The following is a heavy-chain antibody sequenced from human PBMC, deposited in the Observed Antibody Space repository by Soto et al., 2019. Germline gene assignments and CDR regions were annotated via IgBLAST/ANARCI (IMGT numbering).Heavy chain of an antibody. CDR2: INPSGGST. J-gene: IGHJ3*02. V-gene: IGHV1-46*01. Sequence: QVQLVQSGAEVKKPGASVKVSCKASGYTFTSYYMHWVRQAPGQGLEWMGIINPSGGSTSYAQKFQGRVTMTRDTSTSTVYMELXXXRSEXTXVXYXASPXCXXCXSTKAGAFDIWGQGTMVTVSS. CDR3: ASPXCXXCXSTKAGAFDI. CDR1: GYTFTSYY. D-gene: IGHD2-2*01.